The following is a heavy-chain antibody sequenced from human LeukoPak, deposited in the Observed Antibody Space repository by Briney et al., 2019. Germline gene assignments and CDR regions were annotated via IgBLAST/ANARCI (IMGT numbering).Heavy chain of an antibody. D-gene: IGHD3-3*01. V-gene: IGHV4-59*12. J-gene: IGHJ5*02. CDR2: IYYSGST. Sequence: SETLSLTCTVSGGSISSYYWSWIRQPPGKGLEWIGYIYYSGSTNYNPSLKSRVTISVDTSKNQFSLKLSSVTAADTAVYYCARDGRFKWFDPWGQGTLVTVSS. CDR1: GGSISSYY. CDR3: ARDGRFKWFDP.